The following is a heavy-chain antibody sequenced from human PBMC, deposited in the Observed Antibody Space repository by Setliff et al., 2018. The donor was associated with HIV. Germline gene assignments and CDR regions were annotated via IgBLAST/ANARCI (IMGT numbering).Heavy chain of an antibody. CDR3: ARDRPYSGYPD. CDR2: IYTTGST. Sequence: SETLSLTCTVSGGSIGSGSHYWSWIRQPAGKGLEWIGRIYTTGSTNYNPSLKSRVTISVDKSKNQFSLKLSSVTAADTAVYYCARDRPYSGYPDWGQGTLVTVSS. J-gene: IGHJ4*02. CDR1: GGSIGSGSHY. D-gene: IGHD5-12*01. V-gene: IGHV4-61*02.